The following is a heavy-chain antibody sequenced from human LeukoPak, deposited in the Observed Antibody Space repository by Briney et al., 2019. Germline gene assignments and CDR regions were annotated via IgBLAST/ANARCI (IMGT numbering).Heavy chain of an antibody. CDR3: ARNEDYYDSSGYPTTHFDY. CDR2: ISYDGSNK. D-gene: IGHD3-22*01. CDR1: GFTFSSYA. Sequence: GGSLRLSCAASGFTFSSYAMHWVRQALGKGLEWVAVISYDGSNKYYADSVKGRFTISRDNSKNTLYLQMNSLRAEDTAVYYCARNEDYYDSSGYPTTHFDYWGQGTLVTVSS. J-gene: IGHJ4*02. V-gene: IGHV3-30-3*01.